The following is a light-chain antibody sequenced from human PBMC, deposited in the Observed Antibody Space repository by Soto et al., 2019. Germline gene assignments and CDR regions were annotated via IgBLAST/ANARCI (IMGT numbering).Light chain of an antibody. J-gene: IGKJ3*01. CDR2: GAS. CDR1: QGSRSY. CDR3: QQLNTFPPFFT. Sequence: DIQLTQSPSFLSASVGDRVTITCRASQGSRSYLAWYQQRPGKAPELLIYGASTLRPGGASRFSGSGSGTDFTLTISILQPEDFATYFCQQLNTFPPFFTFGPGTKVDIK. V-gene: IGKV1-9*01.